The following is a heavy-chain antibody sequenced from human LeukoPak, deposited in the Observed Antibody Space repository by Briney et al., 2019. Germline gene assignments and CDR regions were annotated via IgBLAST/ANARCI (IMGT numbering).Heavy chain of an antibody. CDR3: AKDSALYCGGDCSPGN. CDR2: ISSSSSTI. V-gene: IGHV3-48*01. Sequence: ETLSLTCTVSGGSISSYYWSWVRQAPGKGLEWVSYISSSSSTIYYADSVKGRFTISRDNSKNMLYLQMNSLRAEDTAVYYCAKDSALYCGGDCSPGNWGQGTLVTVSS. CDR1: GGSISSYY. J-gene: IGHJ4*02. D-gene: IGHD2-21*01.